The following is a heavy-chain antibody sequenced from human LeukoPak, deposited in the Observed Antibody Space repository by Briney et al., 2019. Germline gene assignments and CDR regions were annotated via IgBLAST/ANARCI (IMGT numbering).Heavy chain of an antibody. CDR1: GYTFTGYY. J-gene: IGHJ5*02. D-gene: IGHD3-22*01. Sequence: GASVKVSCKASGYTFTGYYMHWVRQAPGQGLERVGWINPNSGGTNYAQKFQGRVTMTRDTSISTAYMELSRLRSDDTAGYYCARDYYDSSGYYRNNWFDPWGQGTLVTVSS. V-gene: IGHV1-2*02. CDR3: ARDYYDSSGYYRNNWFDP. CDR2: INPNSGGT.